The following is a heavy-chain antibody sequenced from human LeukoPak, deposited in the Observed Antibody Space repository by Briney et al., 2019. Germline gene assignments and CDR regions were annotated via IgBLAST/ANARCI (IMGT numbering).Heavy chain of an antibody. CDR1: GYSISSGYY. CDR3: ARDLGIAVAGTRWFDP. D-gene: IGHD6-19*01. V-gene: IGHV4-38-2*02. CDR2: IYHSGST. J-gene: IGHJ5*02. Sequence: SETLSLTCTVSGYSISSGYYWGWIRQPPGKGLEWIGSIYHSGSTYYNPSLKSRVTISVDTSKNQFSLKLSSVTAADTAVYYCARDLGIAVAGTRWFDPWGQGTLVTVSS.